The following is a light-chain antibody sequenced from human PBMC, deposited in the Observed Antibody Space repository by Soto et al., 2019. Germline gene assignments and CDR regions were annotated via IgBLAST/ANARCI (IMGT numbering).Light chain of an antibody. J-gene: IGKJ3*01. CDR3: QQHSNWVLT. CDR1: QSVGSY. Sequence: DIVLTQSPATLSLSPGERATLSCRASQSVGSYLGWYQQKPGQAPRLLIYDASSRATGIPARFSGSGSGTDFTLTISSLEPEDFAVYYCQQHSNWVLTFGPGTKVDIK. V-gene: IGKV3-11*01. CDR2: DAS.